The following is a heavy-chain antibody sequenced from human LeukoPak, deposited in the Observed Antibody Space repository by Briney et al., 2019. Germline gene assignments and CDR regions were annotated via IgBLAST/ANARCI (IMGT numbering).Heavy chain of an antibody. CDR3: VIKPGEGYYYMDV. CDR1: GGSISSYD. D-gene: IGHD3-16*01. CDR2: IYTSGST. Sequence: SETLSLTCTVSGGSISSYDWCWIRQPAGKGLEWIGRIYTSGSTNYNPSLKSRVTISVDKSKNQFSLKLSSVTAADTAVYYCVIKPGEGYYYMDVWGKGTTVTVSS. J-gene: IGHJ6*03. V-gene: IGHV4-4*07.